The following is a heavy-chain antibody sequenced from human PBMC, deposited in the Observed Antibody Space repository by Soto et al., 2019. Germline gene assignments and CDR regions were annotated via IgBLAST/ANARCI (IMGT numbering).Heavy chain of an antibody. CDR3: ARVMRLSPIYCSSTSYPTWNFDY. CDR2: INHSGST. CDR1: GGSFSGYY. V-gene: IGHV4-34*01. Sequence: SETLSLTCAVYGGSFSGYYWSWIRQPPGKGLEWIGEINHSGSTNYNPSLKSRVTISVDTSKNQFSLKLSSVTAAGTAVYYCARVMRLSPIYCSSTSYPTWNFDYWGQGTLVT. J-gene: IGHJ4*02. D-gene: IGHD2-2*01.